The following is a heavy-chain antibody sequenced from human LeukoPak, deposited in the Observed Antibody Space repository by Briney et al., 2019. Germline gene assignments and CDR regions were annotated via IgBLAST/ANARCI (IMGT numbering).Heavy chain of an antibody. V-gene: IGHV3-69-1*01. CDR2: ISSSSTI. CDR3: ARKFTGSYQYYFDF. Sequence: PGGSLRLSCAASGFTFSDYYMSWIRQAPGKGLEWVSYISSSSTIYYADSVKGRFTISRDNAKNSLYLQMNSLRAEDTAVYYCARKFTGSYQYYFDFWGQGTLVTVSS. CDR1: GFTFSDYY. J-gene: IGHJ4*02. D-gene: IGHD1-26*01.